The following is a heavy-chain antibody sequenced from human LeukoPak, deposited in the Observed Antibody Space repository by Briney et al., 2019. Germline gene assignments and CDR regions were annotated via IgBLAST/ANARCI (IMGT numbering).Heavy chain of an antibody. CDR2: INPNSGGT. V-gene: IGHV1-2*06. J-gene: IGHJ4*02. CDR1: GYTFTVYY. D-gene: IGHD3-22*01. CDR3: ARERDKKYYYDSSGYYVLFY. Sequence: ASVKVSCKASGYTFTVYYMHWVRQAPGQGLEWMGRINPNSGGTNYAQKFQGRVTMTRDTSISTAYMELSRLRSDDTAVYYCARERDKKYYYDSSGYYVLFYWGQGTLVTVPS.